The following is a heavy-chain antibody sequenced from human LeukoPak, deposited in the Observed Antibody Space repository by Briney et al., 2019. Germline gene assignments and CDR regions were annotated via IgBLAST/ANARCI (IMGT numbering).Heavy chain of an antibody. D-gene: IGHD6-19*01. CDR3: ARGLGQWLVPRAFDI. Sequence: SETLSLTCTVSGGSISSYYWSWIRQPPGKGLEWIGYIYYSGSTNYNPSLKSRVTISVDTSKDQFSLKLSSVTAADTAVYYCARGLGQWLVPRAFDIWGQGTMVTVSS. CDR1: GGSISSYY. V-gene: IGHV4-59*01. J-gene: IGHJ3*02. CDR2: IYYSGST.